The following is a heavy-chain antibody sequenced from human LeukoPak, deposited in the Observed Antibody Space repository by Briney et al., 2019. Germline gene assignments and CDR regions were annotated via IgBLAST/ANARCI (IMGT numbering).Heavy chain of an antibody. CDR3: ARIWGGY. V-gene: IGHV4-34*01. Sequence: SETLSLTCAVYGGSFTGFYWTWICQRPGKGLEWVGEITHTGSTNYNPSLKSRVTISVDTSKNQFSLNLTSVTAADTAVYYCARIWGGYWGQGTLVTVSS. CDR1: GGSFTGFY. D-gene: IGHD3-16*01. J-gene: IGHJ4*02. CDR2: ITHTGST.